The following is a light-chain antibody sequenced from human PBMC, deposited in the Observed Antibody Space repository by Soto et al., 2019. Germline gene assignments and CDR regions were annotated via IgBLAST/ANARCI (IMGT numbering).Light chain of an antibody. V-gene: IGKV3-20*01. Sequence: EIVLTQSPGTLSLSPGERATLSCRVSQSISSSYLAWYQQKPGQTPRLLIYGVSSRATGIPDRFSGSGSGADFTLTISRLEPEDFAVYYCQQYDTSPHTFGLGTKLEIK. J-gene: IGKJ2*01. CDR3: QQYDTSPHT. CDR1: QSISSSY. CDR2: GVS.